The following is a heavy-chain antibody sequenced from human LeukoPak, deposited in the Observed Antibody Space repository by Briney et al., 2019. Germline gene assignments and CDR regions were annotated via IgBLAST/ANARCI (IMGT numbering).Heavy chain of an antibody. Sequence: GESLKISCKGSGYSFTNYWIGWVRQMPGKGLGGMGIIYPGDSDTGYSPSFQGQVTISADKSISTAYLQWSRLKASDTAMYYCVRQGVYYYDSSGPDYWGQGTLVTVSS. CDR1: GYSFTNYW. V-gene: IGHV5-51*01. CDR3: VRQGVYYYDSSGPDY. D-gene: IGHD3-22*01. CDR2: IYPGDSDT. J-gene: IGHJ4*02.